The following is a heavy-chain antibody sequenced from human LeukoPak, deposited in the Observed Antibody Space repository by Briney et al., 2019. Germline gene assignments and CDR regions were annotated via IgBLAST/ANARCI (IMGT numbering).Heavy chain of an antibody. CDR3: AKTGGSSWYTDS. CDR2: ISSGSSTI. D-gene: IGHD6-13*01. CDR1: GFTFSSYS. Sequence: GGSLRLSCAASGFTFSSYSLNWVRQAPGKGLEWVSYISSGSSTIFYADSVKGRFTISRDNAKNSLYLQMNSLRDEDTAVYYCAKTGGSSWYTDSWGQGTLVTVSS. J-gene: IGHJ4*02. V-gene: IGHV3-48*02.